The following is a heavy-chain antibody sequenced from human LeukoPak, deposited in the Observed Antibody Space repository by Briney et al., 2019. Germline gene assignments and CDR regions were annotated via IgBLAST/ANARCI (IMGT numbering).Heavy chain of an antibody. V-gene: IGHV3-23*01. J-gene: IGHJ4*02. CDR2: ISGSGYST. Sequence: PGGSLRLSCAAPGFTFSTYAMSWVRQAPGKGLEWVSSISGSGYSTYYADSVEGRFTISRDNFKSTLFLQMISLRAEDTAVYSCAKYYYDSSGYYDAAPLDSWGQGTLVTVFS. CDR1: GFTFSTYA. CDR3: AKYYYDSSGYYDAAPLDS. D-gene: IGHD3-22*01.